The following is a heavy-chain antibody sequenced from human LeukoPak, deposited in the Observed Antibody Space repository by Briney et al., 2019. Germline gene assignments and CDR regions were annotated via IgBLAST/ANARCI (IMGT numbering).Heavy chain of an antibody. J-gene: IGHJ5*02. D-gene: IGHD3-3*01. V-gene: IGHV4-4*08. CDR3: ARYYDFWSGPSGFDP. CDR1: GGSISSYY. Sequence: PSETLSLTCTVSGGSISSYYWSWIRQPPGKGLEWIGRIYTSGSTNYNPSLKSRVTISVDTSKNQFSLKLSSVTAADTAVYYCARYYDFWSGPSGFDPWGQGTLVTVSS. CDR2: IYTSGST.